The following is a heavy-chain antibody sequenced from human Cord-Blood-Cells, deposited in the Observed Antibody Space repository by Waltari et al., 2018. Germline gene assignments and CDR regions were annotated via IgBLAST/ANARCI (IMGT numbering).Heavy chain of an antibody. J-gene: IGHJ4*02. Sequence: QVQLQQWGAGLLKHSETLSLTCAVYGGSFSGYSWSWIRRPPGKGLEWIGEINHSGSTNYNPSLKSRVTISVDTSKNQFSLKLSSVTAADTAVYYCARGMKGFWSGYYYFDYWGQGTLVTVSS. CDR1: GGSFSGYS. D-gene: IGHD3-3*01. V-gene: IGHV4-34*01. CDR3: ARGMKGFWSGYYYFDY. CDR2: INHSGST.